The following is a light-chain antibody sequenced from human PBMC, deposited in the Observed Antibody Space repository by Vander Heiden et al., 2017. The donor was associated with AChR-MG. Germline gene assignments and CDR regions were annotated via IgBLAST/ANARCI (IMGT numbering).Light chain of an antibody. CDR3: CSYAGSLGV. Sequence: QSALTQPRSVSGSPGQSVTISCTGTSSDVGGYNYVSWYQQHPGKAPKLMIYDVSKRPSGVPDRFSGSKSDNTASLTISGLQTEDEAYYYCCSYAGSLGVFGTGTKVTVL. CDR1: SSDVGGYNY. CDR2: DVS. V-gene: IGLV2-11*01. J-gene: IGLJ1*01.